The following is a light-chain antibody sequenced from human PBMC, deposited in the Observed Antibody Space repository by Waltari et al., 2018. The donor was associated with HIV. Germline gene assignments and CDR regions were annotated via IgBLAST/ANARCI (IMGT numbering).Light chain of an antibody. Sequence: QPMLTQPPSASASLGASFTLTFTLISDYTNYEVHGSRQRRVKGPRFVRRVGTGGIVGSKGDGIPDRFSVLGSGLNRYMTIKNIQEEDEGDYHCGADHGSGSNYVYVFGTGTKVTVL. V-gene: IGLV9-49*01. J-gene: IGLJ1*01. CDR1: SDYTNYE. CDR2: VGTGGIVG. CDR3: GADHGSGSNYVYV.